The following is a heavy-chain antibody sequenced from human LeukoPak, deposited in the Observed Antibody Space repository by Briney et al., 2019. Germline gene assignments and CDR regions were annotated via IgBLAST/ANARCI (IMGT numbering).Heavy chain of an antibody. Sequence: ASVKVSCKASGYTFTSYDINWVRQATGQGLEWMGWMNPNSGNTGYAQKFQGRVTMTRNTSISTAYMELSSLRSEDTAVYYCARSSSSGYFYYYYYYMDVWGKGTTVTVSS. CDR1: GYTFTSYD. V-gene: IGHV1-8*01. J-gene: IGHJ6*03. D-gene: IGHD3-22*01. CDR3: ARSSSSGYFYYYYYYMDV. CDR2: MNPNSGNT.